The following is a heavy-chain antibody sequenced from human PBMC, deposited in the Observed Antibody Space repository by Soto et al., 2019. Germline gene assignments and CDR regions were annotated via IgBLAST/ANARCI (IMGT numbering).Heavy chain of an antibody. Sequence: QVQLVESGGGVVQPGRSLRLSCAASGFTFSSYAMHWVRQAPGKGLEWVAVISYDGSNKYYADSVKGRFTISRDNSKNTLYLQMNSLRAEDTAVYYCARDRAAAGTNYFDYWGQGTMVTVSS. J-gene: IGHJ4*02. CDR2: ISYDGSNK. D-gene: IGHD6-13*01. V-gene: IGHV3-30-3*01. CDR1: GFTFSSYA. CDR3: ARDRAAAGTNYFDY.